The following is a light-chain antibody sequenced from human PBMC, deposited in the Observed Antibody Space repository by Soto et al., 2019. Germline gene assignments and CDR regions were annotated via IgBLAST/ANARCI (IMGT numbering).Light chain of an antibody. J-gene: IGLJ3*02. CDR1: SSDVGSYKL. CDR2: EVT. CDR3: CSYAGSGTWV. V-gene: IGLV2-23*02. Sequence: QSALTQPASVSGSPGQSITISCTGTSSDVGSYKLVSWYQQHPGKAPKLMIYEVTKGPSGVSDRFSGSKSGNTASLTISGLQAEDEADYYCCSYAGSGTWVFGGGTKLTVL.